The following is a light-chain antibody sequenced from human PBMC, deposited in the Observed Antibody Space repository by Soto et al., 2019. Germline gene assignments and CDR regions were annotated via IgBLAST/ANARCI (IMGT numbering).Light chain of an antibody. CDR3: QSYDRTSPVV. Sequence: NFMLTQPHSVSESPGKTVTISCTRSSGSIAANYVRWYQQRPGSAPTTLIFADNQRPSGVPGRFSASIDGPSNSASLTIAGLRPEDEADYYCQSYDRTSPVVFGGGTKLTVL. V-gene: IGLV6-57*04. J-gene: IGLJ2*01. CDR2: ADN. CDR1: SGSIAANY.